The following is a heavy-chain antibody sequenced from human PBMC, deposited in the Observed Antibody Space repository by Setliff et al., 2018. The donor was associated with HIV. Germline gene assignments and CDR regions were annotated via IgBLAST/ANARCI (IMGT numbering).Heavy chain of an antibody. Sequence: PSETLSLTCSVSGVSTSSSTYYWGWIRQPPGKGLEWIGYIFYTGSTYYNPSLKSRVTISVDTSKNHFSLRLSHVTAADTAIYYCTRVRLLYSDSSPVWFDPWGQGTLVTVSS. CDR2: IFYTGST. V-gene: IGHV4-39*02. J-gene: IGHJ5*02. CDR3: TRVRLLYSDSSPVWFDP. D-gene: IGHD3-22*01. CDR1: GVSTSSSTYY.